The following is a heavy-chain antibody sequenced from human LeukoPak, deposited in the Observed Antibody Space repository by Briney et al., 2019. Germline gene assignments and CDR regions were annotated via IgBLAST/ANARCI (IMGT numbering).Heavy chain of an antibody. CDR3: ARNPYYYYGMDV. J-gene: IGHJ6*02. CDR2: IIPILSIA. V-gene: IGHV1-69*04. CDR1: GGTFSSYA. Sequence: SVKVSCKASGGTFSSYAISWVRQAPGQGLEWMGRIIPILSIANYAQKFQGRVTITADKSTSTAYMELSSLRSEDTAVYYCARNPYYYYGMDVWGQGTTVTVSS.